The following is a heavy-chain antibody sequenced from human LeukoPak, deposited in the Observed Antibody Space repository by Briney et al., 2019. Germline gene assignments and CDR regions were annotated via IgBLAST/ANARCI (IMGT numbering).Heavy chain of an antibody. Sequence: SETLSLTCTVSGGSISSYYWSWIRQPPGKGLEWIGYIYYSGSTNYNPSLKSRVTISVDTSKNQFSLKLSSVTAADTAVYYCAREVLYCSGGSCYSDYYYYMDVWGKGTTVTVSS. CDR2: IYYSGST. V-gene: IGHV4-59*01. CDR3: AREVLYCSGGSCYSDYYYYMDV. D-gene: IGHD2-15*01. J-gene: IGHJ6*03. CDR1: GGSISSYY.